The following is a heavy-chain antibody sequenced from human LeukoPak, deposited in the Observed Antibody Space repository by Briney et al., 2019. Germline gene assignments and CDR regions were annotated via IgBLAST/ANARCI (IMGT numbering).Heavy chain of an antibody. CDR1: GGSISSSGYY. V-gene: IGHV4-61*08. CDR2: IYYSGST. CDR3: ARIDYSSGWYYFDY. D-gene: IGHD6-19*01. Sequence: SETLSLTCTVSGGSISSSGYYWSWIRQPPEKGLEWIGYIYYSGSTNYNPSLKSRLTISVDTSKNQFSLKLSSVTAADTAVYYCARIDYSSGWYYFDYWGQGSLVIVSS. J-gene: IGHJ4*02.